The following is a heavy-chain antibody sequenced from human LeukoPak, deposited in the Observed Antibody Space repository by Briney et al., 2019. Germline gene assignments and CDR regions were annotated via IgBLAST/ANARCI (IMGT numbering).Heavy chain of an antibody. CDR3: ARGGQSKYDSSGYLNYFDY. Sequence: GGSLRLSCAASGFAFSSYVMYWVRQAPGKGLEYVSSISSNGGSTYYANSVKGRFTISRDNSKNTLYLRMGSLRAEDMAVYYCARGGQSKYDSSGYLNYFDYWGQGTLVTVSS. CDR2: ISSNGGST. D-gene: IGHD3-22*01. J-gene: IGHJ4*02. V-gene: IGHV3-64*01. CDR1: GFAFSSYV.